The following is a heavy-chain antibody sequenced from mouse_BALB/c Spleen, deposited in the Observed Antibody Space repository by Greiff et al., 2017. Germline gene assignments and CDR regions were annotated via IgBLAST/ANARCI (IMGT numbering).Heavy chain of an antibody. J-gene: IGHJ2*01. CDR1: GYSFTSYW. Sequence: QVQLQQSGPQLVRPGASVKISCKASGYSFTSYWMHWVKQRHGQGLEWIGMIDPSDSETRLNQKFKDKATLTVDKSSSTAYMQLSSPTSEDSAVYYCARSLAGGYYFDYWGQGTTLTVSS. CDR3: ARSLAGGYYFDY. CDR2: IDPSDSET. V-gene: IGHV1S126*01.